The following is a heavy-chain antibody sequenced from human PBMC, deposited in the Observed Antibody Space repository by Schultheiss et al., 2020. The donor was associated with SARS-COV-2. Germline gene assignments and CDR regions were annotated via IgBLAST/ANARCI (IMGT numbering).Heavy chain of an antibody. J-gene: IGHJ6*02. CDR3: ARLSYGRLPNYYYYGMDV. V-gene: IGHV4-4*02. CDR2: INHSGGT. CDR1: GGSISSSNW. D-gene: IGHD3-10*01. Sequence: SETLSLTCAVSGGSISSSNWWSWVRQPPGKGLEWIGEINHSGGTNYNPSLKSRVTISVDTSKNQFSLKLSSVTAADTAVYYCARLSYGRLPNYYYYGMDVWGQGTTVTVSS.